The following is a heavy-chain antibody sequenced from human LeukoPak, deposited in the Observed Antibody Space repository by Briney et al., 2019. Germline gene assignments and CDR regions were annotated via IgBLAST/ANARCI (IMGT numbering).Heavy chain of an antibody. CDR3: ARGNTATMSPFDY. V-gene: IGHV3-74*01. CDR2: ISSDGSST. Sequence: GGSPRLSCAASGFTFSSYWMHWVRHAPGKGLVWVSRISSDGSSTSYADSVKGRFTISRDNAKNTLYLQMNSLRAEDTAVYYCARGNTATMSPFDYWGQGTLVTVSS. D-gene: IGHD5-24*01. CDR1: GFTFSSYW. J-gene: IGHJ4*02.